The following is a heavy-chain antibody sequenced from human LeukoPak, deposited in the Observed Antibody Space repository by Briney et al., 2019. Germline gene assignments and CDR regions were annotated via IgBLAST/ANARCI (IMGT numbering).Heavy chain of an antibody. CDR1: GFTFSSYD. D-gene: IGHD1-26*01. J-gene: IGHJ4*02. CDR2: IGTAGDT. Sequence: GGSLRLSCAASGFTFSSYDMHWVRQATGKGLAWVSGIGTAGDTYYPGSVKGRFTISRENAKNSLYLQMNSLRAGDTAVYYCARGMGATTQSLFDQWGQGTLVTVSS. CDR3: ARGMGATTQSLFDQ. V-gene: IGHV3-13*04.